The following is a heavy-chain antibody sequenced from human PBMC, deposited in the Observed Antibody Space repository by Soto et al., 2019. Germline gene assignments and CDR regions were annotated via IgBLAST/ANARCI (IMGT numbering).Heavy chain of an antibody. CDR1: GGSISSSRFY. CDR3: ARLGSTGSYPDY. Sequence: KTSETLSLTCFVSGGSISSSRFYWGWLRQPPGKGLEWIGSIYYSGNTFYYPSLKSRVSISVDTSKNQFSLKMSSVTAADTAVYYCARLGSTGSYPDYWGQGTLVTVSS. D-gene: IGHD1-26*01. CDR2: IYYSGNT. V-gene: IGHV4-39*01. J-gene: IGHJ4*02.